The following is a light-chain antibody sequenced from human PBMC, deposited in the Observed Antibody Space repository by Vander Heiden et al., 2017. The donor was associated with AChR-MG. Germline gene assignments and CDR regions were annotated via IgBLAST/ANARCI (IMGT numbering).Light chain of an antibody. CDR3: QQYENLPIFT. J-gene: IGKJ3*01. V-gene: IGKV1-33*01. CDR2: DAS. CDR1: QDISNY. Sequence: DIQMTQSPSSLSASVGDRVTITCQASQDISNYLNWYQQKPGKAPKLLIYDASNLETGVPSRFSGSGSGTDFTFTISSRQPEDIATYYCQQYENLPIFTFGHGTKVDIK.